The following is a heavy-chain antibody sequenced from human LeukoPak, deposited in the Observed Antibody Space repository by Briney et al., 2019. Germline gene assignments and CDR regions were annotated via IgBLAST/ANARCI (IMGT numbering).Heavy chain of an antibody. Sequence: SETLSLTCTVSGGSISSYYWSWIRQPPGKGLEWIGYIYYSGSTNYNPSLKSRVTISLDTSKNQFSLKLSSVTAAVTAVYYCARHAAGTWYFDYWGQGTLVTVSS. V-gene: IGHV4-59*01. J-gene: IGHJ4*02. D-gene: IGHD6-13*01. CDR1: GGSISSYY. CDR3: ARHAAGTWYFDY. CDR2: IYYSGST.